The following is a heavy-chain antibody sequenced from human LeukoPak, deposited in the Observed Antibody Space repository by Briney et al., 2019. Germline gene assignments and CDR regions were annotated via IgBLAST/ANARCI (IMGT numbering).Heavy chain of an antibody. D-gene: IGHD1-14*01. CDR2: ISTYNGNT. CDR1: GYSFTSYG. CDR3: TRDPDSDDAFDI. J-gene: IGHJ3*02. Sequence: ASVKVSCKASGYSFTSYGISWVRQAPGQGLEGMGWISTYNGNTNYAQNLQDRVTMTTEKSTTTAYMELRNLGSDDTAVYYCTRDPDSDDAFDIWGQGTMVTVSS. V-gene: IGHV1-18*01.